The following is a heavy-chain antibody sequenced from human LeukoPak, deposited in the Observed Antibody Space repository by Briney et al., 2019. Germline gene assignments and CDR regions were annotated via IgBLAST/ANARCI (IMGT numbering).Heavy chain of an antibody. J-gene: IGHJ4*02. CDR1: GDSISAYY. Sequence: SETLSLTCTVSGDSISAYYWSWIRQAAGKGLDYIGRVFASGGANYSPSHESRVTMSVDTSKNQSSLRLRSVTAADTAMYYCARGRQNGDYFDHWGQGILVTVSS. V-gene: IGHV4-4*07. CDR2: VFASGGA. CDR3: ARGRQNGDYFDH. D-gene: IGHD4-17*01.